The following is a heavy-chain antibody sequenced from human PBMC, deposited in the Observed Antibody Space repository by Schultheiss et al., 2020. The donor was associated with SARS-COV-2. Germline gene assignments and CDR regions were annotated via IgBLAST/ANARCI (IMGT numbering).Heavy chain of an antibody. Sequence: SETLSLTCTVSGGSVRSGSYYWSWIRQPPGKGLEWIGYIYYSGSTNYNPSLKSRVTISVDTSKNQFSLKLSSVTAADTALYCCARVGVFAPYYGMDVWGQGTTVTVSS. V-gene: IGHV4-61*01. CDR3: ARVGVFAPYYGMDV. CDR1: GGSVRSGSYY. D-gene: IGHD3-3*01. J-gene: IGHJ6*02. CDR2: IYYSGST.